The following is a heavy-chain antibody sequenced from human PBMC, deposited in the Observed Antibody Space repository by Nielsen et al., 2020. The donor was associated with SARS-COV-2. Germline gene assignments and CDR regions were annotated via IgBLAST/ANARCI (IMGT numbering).Heavy chain of an antibody. V-gene: IGHV1-46*01. J-gene: IGHJ4*02. Sequence: ASVKVSCKASGYTFSTYYMHWVRQAPGQGLEWMGLINPSGGFTKYAQKFQGRVTMTRDMSTSTVYMELSSLRAEDTAVYYCARLPADNWGSDYWSQGTLVTVSS. CDR1: GYTFSTYY. D-gene: IGHD7-27*01. CDR3: ARLPADNWGSDY. CDR2: INPSGGFT.